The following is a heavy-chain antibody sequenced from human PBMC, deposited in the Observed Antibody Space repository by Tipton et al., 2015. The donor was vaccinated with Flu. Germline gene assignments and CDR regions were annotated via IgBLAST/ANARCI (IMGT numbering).Heavy chain of an antibody. V-gene: IGHV4-59*01. D-gene: IGHD5-24*01. Sequence: TLSLTCTASGDSISPSYWIWIRQPPGKGLEWIGHIYYRGSTNYNPSLKSRVTISEDTPKNQFSLKLSSVTAADTAVYYCARDRGDGYNDDAFDIWGQGTMVTVSS. CDR2: IYYRGST. CDR1: GDSISPSY. CDR3: ARDRGDGYNDDAFDI. J-gene: IGHJ3*02.